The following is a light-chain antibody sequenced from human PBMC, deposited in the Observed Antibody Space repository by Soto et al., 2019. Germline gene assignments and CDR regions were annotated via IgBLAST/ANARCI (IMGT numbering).Light chain of an antibody. V-gene: IGKV3-20*01. J-gene: IGKJ4*01. CDR2: GAS. Sequence: DIVLTQSPGTLSLSPGERAALSCRASQSVSSSYLAWYQQKPGQAPRLLIYGASNRATDIPDRFSGSGSGTDFTLTISRLEPEDFAVYYCQQHDSSPLTFGGGTKVEIK. CDR3: QQHDSSPLT. CDR1: QSVSSSY.